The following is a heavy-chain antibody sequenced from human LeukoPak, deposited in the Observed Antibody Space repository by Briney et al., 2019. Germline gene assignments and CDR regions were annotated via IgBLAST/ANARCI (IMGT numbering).Heavy chain of an antibody. CDR3: ARSWGSSGYLGWNGGY. J-gene: IGHJ4*02. CDR2: IYPGDSDT. Sequence: GESLKISCKGSGYSFTSYWIGWVRQMPGKGLEWMGIIYPGDSDTRYSPSFQGQVTISADKSISTAYLQWSSLKASDTAMYYCARSWGSSGYLGWNGGYWGQGTLVTVSS. CDR1: GYSFTSYW. D-gene: IGHD3-22*01. V-gene: IGHV5-51*01.